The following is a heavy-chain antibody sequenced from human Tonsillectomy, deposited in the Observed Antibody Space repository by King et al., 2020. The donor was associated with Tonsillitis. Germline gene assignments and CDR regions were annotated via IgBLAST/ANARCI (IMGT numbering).Heavy chain of an antibody. J-gene: IGHJ4*02. CDR1: GFTYSASW. Sequence: VQLVESGGGLVQPGGNLRLSCVASGFTYSASWMTWVRQAPGKGLEWVATTKPDGSENWYVDSVKGRFTISRDNAKNSLSLQMNSMRAEDTAVYYCAVDQGYSSFDFWGQGTLVTVSS. V-gene: IGHV3-7*04. CDR2: TKPDGSEN. CDR3: AVDQGYSSFDF. D-gene: IGHD2-21*01.